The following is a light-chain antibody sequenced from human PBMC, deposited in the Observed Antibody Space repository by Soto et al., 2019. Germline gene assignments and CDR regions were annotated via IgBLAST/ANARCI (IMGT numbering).Light chain of an antibody. V-gene: IGKV1-5*03. Sequence: DIQMTQSPSTLSASVGDRVTITCRASQSISSWLAWYQQKPGKAPKLLIYKASSLESGVPSRFSGSGSGTEFTLTISSLQPDDFATYDFQQYNSGGFTFGPGTKVDIK. CDR1: QSISSW. J-gene: IGKJ3*01. CDR3: QQYNSGGFT. CDR2: KAS.